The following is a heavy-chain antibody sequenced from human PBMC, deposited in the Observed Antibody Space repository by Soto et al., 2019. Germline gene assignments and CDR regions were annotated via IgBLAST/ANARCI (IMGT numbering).Heavy chain of an antibody. J-gene: IGHJ4*02. Sequence: EVQLVESGGGLVQPGGSLRLSCVASGFDFNRYSMNWVRQAPGKGLEWISYINSGSTSVFYADSVRARFTISRDNAKNSLYLQMNSLRAEATAVYYCTSSTSPDAYWGQGTLVTVSS. V-gene: IGHV3-48*04. D-gene: IGHD2-2*01. CDR3: TSSTSPDAY. CDR1: GFDFNRYS. CDR2: INSGSTSV.